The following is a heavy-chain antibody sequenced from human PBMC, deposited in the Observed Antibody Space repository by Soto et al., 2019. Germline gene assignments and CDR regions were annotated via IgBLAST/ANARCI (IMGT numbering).Heavy chain of an antibody. Sequence: QVQLVQSGAEVKKPGASVKVSCKASDYTFTNYGISWVRQAPGQGLEWMGWISAYNGNTNYAQKLQGRVTMTTDTSTSTAYMELRSRRSDDTAVYYCARSSSGPPPDAFDIWGQGTMVTVSS. V-gene: IGHV1-18*01. CDR3: ARSSSGPPPDAFDI. CDR2: ISAYNGNT. J-gene: IGHJ3*02. CDR1: DYTFTNYG. D-gene: IGHD6-19*01.